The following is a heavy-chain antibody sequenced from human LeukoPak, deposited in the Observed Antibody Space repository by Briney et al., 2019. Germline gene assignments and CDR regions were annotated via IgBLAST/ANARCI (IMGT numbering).Heavy chain of an antibody. J-gene: IGHJ5*02. CDR2: ISAYNGNT. CDR3: ARDAQDIVVVVAAIPIDP. Sequence: ASVKVSCKASGYTFTSYGISWVRQAPGQGLEWMGWISAYNGNTNYAQKLQGRVTMTTDTSTSTAYMELRSLRSDDTAVYYCARDAQDIVVVVAAIPIDPWGQGTLVTVSS. CDR1: GYTFTSYG. V-gene: IGHV1-18*01. D-gene: IGHD2-15*01.